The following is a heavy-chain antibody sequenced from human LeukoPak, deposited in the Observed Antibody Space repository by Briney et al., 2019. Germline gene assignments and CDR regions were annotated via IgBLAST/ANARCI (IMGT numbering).Heavy chain of an antibody. CDR2: IYPGDSDT. CDR3: ARQLRGWLRNFDY. Sequence: HGESLKISCKGSGYSFTSYWIGWARQMPGKGLEWMGIIYPGDSDTRYSPSFQGQVTISADKSISTAYLQWSSLKASDTAMYYCARQLRGWLRNFDYWGQGTLVTVSS. V-gene: IGHV5-51*01. J-gene: IGHJ4*02. D-gene: IGHD5-12*01. CDR1: GYSFTSYW.